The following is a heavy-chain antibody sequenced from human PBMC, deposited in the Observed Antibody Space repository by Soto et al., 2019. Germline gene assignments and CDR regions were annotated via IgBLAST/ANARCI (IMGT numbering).Heavy chain of an antibody. CDR1: GRTFSSYA. V-gene: IGHV1-69*13. CDR3: ARTGAGILYGVVAAHDAFDI. J-gene: IGHJ3*02. D-gene: IGHD2-8*01. CDR2: IIPIFGTA. Sequence: SVKVSCKASGRTFSSYAISWVRQAPGQGLEWMGGIIPIFGTANYAQRFQGRVTITADESTSTAYMELSSLRSEDTAVYYCARTGAGILYGVVAAHDAFDIWGQGTMVTVSS.